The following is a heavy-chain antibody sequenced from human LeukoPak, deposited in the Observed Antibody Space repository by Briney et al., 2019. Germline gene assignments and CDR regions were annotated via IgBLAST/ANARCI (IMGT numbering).Heavy chain of an antibody. Sequence: GGSLRLSCAASGFTFSTFAMIWVRQPPGKGLEWVSSIFPSGGEIHYADSVRGRFTISRDNSKSTLSLQMNSLRAEDTAVYYCARDSVIYGYWGQGTLVTVSS. D-gene: IGHD3/OR15-3a*01. CDR2: IFPSGGEI. CDR1: GFTFSTFA. CDR3: ARDSVIYGY. J-gene: IGHJ4*02. V-gene: IGHV3-23*01.